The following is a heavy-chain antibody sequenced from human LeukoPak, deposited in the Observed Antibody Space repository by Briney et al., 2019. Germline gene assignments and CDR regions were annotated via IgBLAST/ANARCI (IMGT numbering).Heavy chain of an antibody. CDR2: IYTSGST. V-gene: IGHV4-4*07. D-gene: IGHD1-26*01. CDR1: GGSISSYY. CDR3: ARENSGSYREFDY. J-gene: IGHJ4*02. Sequence: SETLSLTCTVSGGSISSYYWSWIRQPAGKGLEWIGRIYTSGSTNYNASLKSRVSMSVATSKNQFSLKLSSVTAADTAVFYCARENSGSYREFDYWGQGTLVTV.